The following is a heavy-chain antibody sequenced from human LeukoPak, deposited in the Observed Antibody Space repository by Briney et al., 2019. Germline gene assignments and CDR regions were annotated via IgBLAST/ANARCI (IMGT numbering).Heavy chain of an antibody. CDR1: GFTFSSYS. Sequence: GGSLRLSCAASGFTFSSYSMNWARQAPGKGLEWVSSISSSSSYIYYADSVKGRFTISRDNAKNSLYLQMNSLRAEDTAVYYCARELEYYYYMDVWGKGTTVTVSS. D-gene: IGHD3-3*02. CDR3: ARELEYYYYMDV. V-gene: IGHV3-21*01. J-gene: IGHJ6*03. CDR2: ISSSSSYI.